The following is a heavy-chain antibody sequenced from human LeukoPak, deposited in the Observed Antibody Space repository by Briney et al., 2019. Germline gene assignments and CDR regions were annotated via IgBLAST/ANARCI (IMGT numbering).Heavy chain of an antibody. Sequence: GGSLRLSCAASGFTFSSYSMNWVHQAPGKGLEWVSSISSSSSYIYYADSVKGRFTISRDNAKNSLHLQMNSLRAEDTAVYYCARDGQTGTTVYWGQGTLVTVSS. J-gene: IGHJ4*02. CDR3: ARDGQTGTTVY. CDR2: ISSSSSYI. D-gene: IGHD1-7*01. CDR1: GFTFSSYS. V-gene: IGHV3-21*01.